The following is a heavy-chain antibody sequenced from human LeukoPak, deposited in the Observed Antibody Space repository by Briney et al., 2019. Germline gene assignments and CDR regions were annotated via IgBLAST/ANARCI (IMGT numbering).Heavy chain of an antibody. CDR2: IKQDGSEK. CDR3: ATFSGAHHKTFDS. V-gene: IGHV3-7*01. D-gene: IGHD1-14*01. Sequence: GGSLRLSGAASGFTFSSYWMNWVPQAPGKRREWWANIKQDGSEKYYVDSVKGRFTISRDNAKNSLYLQMNTLRAEDTAIYYCATFSGAHHKTFDSWGQGTLVTVSS. J-gene: IGHJ4*02. CDR1: GFTFSSYW.